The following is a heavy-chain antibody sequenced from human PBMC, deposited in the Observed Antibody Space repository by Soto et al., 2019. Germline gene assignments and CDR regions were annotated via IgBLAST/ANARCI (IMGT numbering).Heavy chain of an antibody. D-gene: IGHD3-3*01. CDR1: GFTFSSYA. CDR3: AKDLGAWSYYDFWSGYYTPGDYYYYGMDV. CDR2: ISGSGGST. V-gene: IGHV3-23*01. Sequence: GSLRLSCAASGFTFSSYAMSWVRQAAVKGLEWVSAISGSGGSTYYADSVKGRFTISRDNSKNTLYLQMNSLRAEDTAVYYCAKDLGAWSYYDFWSGYYTPGDYYYYGMDVWGQGTTVTVSS. J-gene: IGHJ6*02.